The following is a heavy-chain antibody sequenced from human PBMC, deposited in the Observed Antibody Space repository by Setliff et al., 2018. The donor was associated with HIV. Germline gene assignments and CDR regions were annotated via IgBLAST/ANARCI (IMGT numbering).Heavy chain of an antibody. D-gene: IGHD2-15*01. CDR2: IKVGSGET. CDR1: GYTFTDYY. V-gene: IGHV1-3*01. Sequence: ASVKVSCKASGYTFTDYYMHWVRQAPGQRLEWMGWIKVGSGETQYSQELQGRVTITRDTSATTVYMELSSLTSEDTAVYYCARDGCSGQRCYLYNWFDPWGQGTLVTVSS. J-gene: IGHJ5*02. CDR3: ARDGCSGQRCYLYNWFDP.